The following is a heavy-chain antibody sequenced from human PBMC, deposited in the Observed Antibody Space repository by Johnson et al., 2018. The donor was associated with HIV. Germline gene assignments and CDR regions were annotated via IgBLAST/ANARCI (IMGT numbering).Heavy chain of an antibody. CDR2: ISWDGGST. D-gene: IGHD6-13*01. J-gene: IGHJ3*02. Sequence: VQLVESGGGVVQPGGSLRLSCAASGFTFSSYGMHWVRQAPGKGLEWVSLISWDGGSTYYADSVKGRFTISRDNSKNSLYLQMNSLRAEDTALYYCARGKGAAVGLDAFDIWGQGKMVTVSS. V-gene: IGHV3-43D*03. CDR1: GFTFSSYG. CDR3: ARGKGAAVGLDAFDI.